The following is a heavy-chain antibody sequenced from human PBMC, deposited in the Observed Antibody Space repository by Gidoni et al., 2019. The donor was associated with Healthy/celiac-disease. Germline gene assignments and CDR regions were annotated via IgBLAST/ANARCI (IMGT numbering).Heavy chain of an antibody. Sequence: QVQLQESGPGLVKPSQTLSLPGTVSGGSISSGGYYWSWIRQHPGKGLEWIGYIYYSGSTYYNPSLKSRVTISVDTSKNQFSLKLSSVTAADTAVYYCARGAYGGGAFDIWGQGTMVTVSS. CDR3: ARGAYGGGAFDI. CDR1: GGSISSGGYY. CDR2: IYYSGST. D-gene: IGHD2-15*01. J-gene: IGHJ3*02. V-gene: IGHV4-31*03.